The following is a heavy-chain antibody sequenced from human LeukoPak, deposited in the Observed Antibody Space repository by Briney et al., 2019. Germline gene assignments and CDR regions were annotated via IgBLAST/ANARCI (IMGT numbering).Heavy chain of an antibody. CDR1: GFTFSTYS. Sequence: GGSLRLSCAASGFTFSTYSMNWVRQAPGKGLEWVSSISSSSSYIDYADSVKGRFTISRDNAKNSLYLQINSLRAEDTAVYYCARDTSSWYTMEYYFDYWGQGTLVTVSS. V-gene: IGHV3-21*01. D-gene: IGHD6-13*01. CDR2: ISSSSSYI. J-gene: IGHJ4*02. CDR3: ARDTSSWYTMEYYFDY.